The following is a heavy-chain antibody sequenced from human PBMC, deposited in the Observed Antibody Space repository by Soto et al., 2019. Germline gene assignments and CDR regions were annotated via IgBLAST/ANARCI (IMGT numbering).Heavy chain of an antibody. Sequence: QVQLVESGGGVVQPGRSLRLSCAASGFTFSSYAMHWVRQAPGKGLEWVAVISYDGSNKYYADSVKGRFTISRDNSKNTLYLQMNSLRAEDTAVYYCARDYGDYVQQNIDYWGQGTLVTVSS. CDR1: GFTFSSYA. CDR3: ARDYGDYVQQNIDY. J-gene: IGHJ4*02. V-gene: IGHV3-30-3*01. D-gene: IGHD4-17*01. CDR2: ISYDGSNK.